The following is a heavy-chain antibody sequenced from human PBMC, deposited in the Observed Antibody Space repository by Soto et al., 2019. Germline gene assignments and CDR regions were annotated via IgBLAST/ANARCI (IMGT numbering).Heavy chain of an antibody. Sequence: ASVNIGCTASGYTFTSYGMHWVRQAPGERLEWMGRINAGNGNTKYSQKFEGRVTITTDKSASTAYMELSTLSSEDTAVYYCARVGAAAGRDYFEYWGQGTLVTI. CDR3: ARVGAAAGRDYFEY. CDR2: INAGNGNT. D-gene: IGHD6-13*01. V-gene: IGHV1-3*01. J-gene: IGHJ4*02. CDR1: GYTFTSYG.